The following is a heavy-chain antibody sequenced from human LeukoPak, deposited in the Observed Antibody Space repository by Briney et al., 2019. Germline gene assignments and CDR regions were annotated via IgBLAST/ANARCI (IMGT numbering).Heavy chain of an antibody. J-gene: IGHJ3*02. D-gene: IGHD2-15*01. Sequence: GASVKVSCKASGGTFSSYAISWVRQAPGQGLEWMGGIIPIFGTANYAQKFQGRVTITADKSTSTAYMELSSLRSEDTAVYYCARHSCSGGSCYYEGAFDIWGQGTMVTVSS. CDR3: ARHSCSGGSCYYEGAFDI. V-gene: IGHV1-69*06. CDR1: GGTFSSYA. CDR2: IIPIFGTA.